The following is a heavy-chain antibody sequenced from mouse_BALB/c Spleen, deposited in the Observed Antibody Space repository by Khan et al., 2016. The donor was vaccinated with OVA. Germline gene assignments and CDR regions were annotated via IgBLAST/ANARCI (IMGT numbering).Heavy chain of an antibody. Sequence: VQLQESGAELARPGASVKLSCKASGYTFTDYYINWVKQRTGQGLEWIGEISPGSGDTYYNEKFKGKAPLHAAKSPSKVYMQLSSLTAEASAVYFCARRNYFGYTFAYWGQGTLVTVSA. J-gene: IGHJ3*01. CDR3: ARRNYFGYTFAY. CDR1: GYTFTDYY. V-gene: IGHV1-77*01. CDR2: ISPGSGDT. D-gene: IGHD1-2*01.